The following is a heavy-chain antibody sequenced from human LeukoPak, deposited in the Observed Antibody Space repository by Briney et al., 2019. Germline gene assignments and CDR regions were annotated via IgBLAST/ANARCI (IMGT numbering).Heavy chain of an antibody. CDR3: ARRYYDSSGYYYPWYFDL. V-gene: IGHV1-2*02. J-gene: IGHJ2*01. Sequence: ASVKVSCKVSGYTFTSYDINWVRQATGQGLEWMGWINPNSGGTNYAQKFQGRVTMTRDTSISTAYMELSRLRSDDTAVYYCARRYYDSSGYYYPWYFDLWGRGTLVTVSS. CDR2: INPNSGGT. D-gene: IGHD3-22*01. CDR1: GYTFTSYD.